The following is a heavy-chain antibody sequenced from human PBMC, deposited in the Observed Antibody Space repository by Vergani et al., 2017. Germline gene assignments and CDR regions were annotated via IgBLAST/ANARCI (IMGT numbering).Heavy chain of an antibody. Sequence: EVQLVESGGGLVKPGGSLRLSCAASGFTFSSYSMNWVRQAPGKGLEWVSSISSSSSYIYYADSVKGRCTISRDNAKNSLYLQMNSLRAEDTAVYYCARDLRIVGAKGEGWGQGTLVTVSS. CDR1: GFTFSSYS. D-gene: IGHD1-26*01. CDR3: ARDLRIVGAKGEG. CDR2: ISSSSSYI. V-gene: IGHV3-21*01. J-gene: IGHJ4*02.